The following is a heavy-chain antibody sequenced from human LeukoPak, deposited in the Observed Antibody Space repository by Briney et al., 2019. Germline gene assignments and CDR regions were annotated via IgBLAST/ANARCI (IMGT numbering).Heavy chain of an antibody. D-gene: IGHD3-22*01. CDR2: IHSGGST. Sequence: PGGSLRLSCAASGFNVSSYFMSWVRQAPGKGLEWVSVIHSGGSTYYADSVKGRFTISRDNSKNTLYLQMNSLRAEDTAVYYCAKAPSITMIVVVITPLDYWGQGTLVTVSS. CDR3: AKAPSITMIVVVITPLDY. CDR1: GFNVSSYF. J-gene: IGHJ4*02. V-gene: IGHV3-53*01.